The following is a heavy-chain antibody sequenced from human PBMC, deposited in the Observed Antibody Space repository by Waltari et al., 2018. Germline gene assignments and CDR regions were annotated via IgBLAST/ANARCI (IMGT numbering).Heavy chain of an antibody. Sequence: EVQLVESGGGLVKPGGSLRLSCAASGFTFSSDSMNWVRQAPGKGLEWVSSISSSSSYIYYADSVKGRFTISRDNAKNSLYLQMNSLRAEDTAVYYCARDAPMTTGPLSHDYWGQGTLVTVSS. CDR2: ISSSSSYI. CDR1: GFTFSSDS. J-gene: IGHJ4*02. CDR3: ARDAPMTTGPLSHDY. V-gene: IGHV3-21*01. D-gene: IGHD4-17*01.